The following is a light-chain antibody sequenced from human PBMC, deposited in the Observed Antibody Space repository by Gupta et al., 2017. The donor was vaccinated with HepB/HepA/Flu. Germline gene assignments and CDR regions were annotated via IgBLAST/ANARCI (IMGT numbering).Light chain of an antibody. Sequence: QLVLTQSPSASASLGASVKLTCTLSSGHSSYAIAWHQQQPEKGPRYLMKLNSDGSHSKGDGLPDRCAGSSSGADRYLTISSLQSDDAADYYCQTWGTGIHVVFGGGTKLTVL. J-gene: IGLJ2*01. CDR1: SGHSSYA. CDR3: QTWGTGIHVV. CDR2: LNSDGSH. V-gene: IGLV4-69*01.